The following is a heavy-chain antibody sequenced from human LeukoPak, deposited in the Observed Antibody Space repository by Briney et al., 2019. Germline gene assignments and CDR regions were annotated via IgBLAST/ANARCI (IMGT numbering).Heavy chain of an antibody. J-gene: IGHJ3*02. CDR2: INHSGST. CDR3: ARDSNGWYSSSRGAFDI. D-gene: IGHD6-13*01. V-gene: IGHV4-34*01. CDR1: GGSFSGYY. Sequence: SETLSLTCAVYGGSFSGYYWSWIRQPPGKGLEWIGEINHSGSTNYNPSLKSQVTISVDTSKNQFSLKLSSVTAADTAVYYCARDSNGWYSSSRGAFDIWGQGTMVTVS.